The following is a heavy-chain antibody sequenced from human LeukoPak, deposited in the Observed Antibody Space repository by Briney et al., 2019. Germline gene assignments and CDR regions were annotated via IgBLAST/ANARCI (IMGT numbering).Heavy chain of an antibody. CDR2: ISGSGGSA. CDR1: GFTFSSYA. Sequence: GGSLRLSCAASGFTFSSYAMSWVRQAPGKGLEWVPAISGSGGSAYYADSVKGRFTISRDNSKNTLYLQMNSLRAEDTAVYYCANEYSSSSWGYYYYYMDVWAKGPRSPSP. V-gene: IGHV3-23*01. CDR3: ANEYSSSSWGYYYYYMDV. J-gene: IGHJ6*03. D-gene: IGHD6-6*01.